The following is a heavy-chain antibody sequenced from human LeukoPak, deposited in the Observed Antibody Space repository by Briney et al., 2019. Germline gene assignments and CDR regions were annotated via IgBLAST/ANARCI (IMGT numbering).Heavy chain of an antibody. CDR3: ARDLLGYYGMDV. Sequence: GGSLRLSCAASGFTLSSYSMNWVRRAPGKGLEWVSYISTGSSTLYYADPVKGRFTISRDNAKNSLYLQMNSLRAEDTAVYYCARDLLGYYGMDVWGQGTTVTVSS. CDR1: GFTLSSYS. J-gene: IGHJ6*02. CDR2: ISTGSSTL. V-gene: IGHV3-48*01. D-gene: IGHD3-10*01.